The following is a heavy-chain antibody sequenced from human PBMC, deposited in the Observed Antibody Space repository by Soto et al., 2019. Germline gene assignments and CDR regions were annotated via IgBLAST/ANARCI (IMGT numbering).Heavy chain of an antibody. D-gene: IGHD6-19*01. CDR2: IIPIFGTA. V-gene: IGHV1-69*13. CDR1: GGTFSSYA. Sequence: SVKVSCKASGGTFSSYAISWVRQAPGQGLEWMGGIIPIFGTANYAQKFQGRDTITADESTSTAYMELSSLRSEDTAVYYCASGTVVAGTLDYWGQGTLVTVSS. J-gene: IGHJ4*02. CDR3: ASGTVVAGTLDY.